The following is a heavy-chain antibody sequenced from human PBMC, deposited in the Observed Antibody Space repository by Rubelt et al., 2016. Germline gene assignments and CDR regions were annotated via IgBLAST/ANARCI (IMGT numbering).Heavy chain of an antibody. Sequence: GFTFSSYWMGWVRLAPGKGLECVANIKPNEREKYYAKSVEGRFTISRDNAKNSLYLQMNSLRAEDTAVYYCARGRKGYFDLWGRGTLVTVSS. CDR2: IKPNEREK. CDR1: GFTFSSYW. J-gene: IGHJ2*01. CDR3: ARGRKGYFDL. V-gene: IGHV3-7*01.